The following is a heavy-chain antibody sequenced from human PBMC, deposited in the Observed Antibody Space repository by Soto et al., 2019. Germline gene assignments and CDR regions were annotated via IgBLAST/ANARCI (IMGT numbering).Heavy chain of an antibody. D-gene: IGHD3-3*01. V-gene: IGHV4-39*01. Sequence: QLQLQESGPGLVKPSETLSLSCTVSGGSISSSRYRWGWVRQPPGKGLEWIGAIYYSGSTHYNPSLQRRVTISVDTSKSQFSLRLNSVTAADTAVYYCATVDGLGVVTPFMDYWGQGTLVTVSS. CDR1: GGSISSSRYR. CDR3: ATVDGLGVVTPFMDY. J-gene: IGHJ4*02. CDR2: IYYSGST.